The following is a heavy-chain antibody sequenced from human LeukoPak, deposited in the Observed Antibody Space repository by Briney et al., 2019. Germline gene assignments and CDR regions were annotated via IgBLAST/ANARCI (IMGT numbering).Heavy chain of an antibody. CDR3: ARSDSSSTMDAFDM. V-gene: IGHV1-69*05. CDR2: IIPIFGTA. J-gene: IGHJ3*02. CDR1: GGTFSSYA. D-gene: IGHD6-13*01. Sequence: SVKVSCKASGGTFSSYAISWVRQAPGQGLEWMGGIIPIFGTANYAQKFQGRVTITTDEPTSTVYMELSSLRSEDTAVYYCARSDSSSTMDAFDMWGQGTMVTVSS.